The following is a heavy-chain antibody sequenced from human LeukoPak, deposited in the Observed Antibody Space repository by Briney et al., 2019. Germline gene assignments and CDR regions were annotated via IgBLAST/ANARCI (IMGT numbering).Heavy chain of an antibody. J-gene: IGHJ4*02. V-gene: IGHV4-59*01. CDR3: ARAKRWLASYYFDY. CDR1: GGSISSYY. CDR2: IYYSGST. Sequence: PSETLSLTCTVSGGSISSYYWSWIRQPPGKGLEWIGYIYYSGSTNYNPSLKSRVTISVDTSKNQFSLKLSSVTAADTAVYYCARAKRWLASYYFDYWGQGTLVTVSS. D-gene: IGHD6-19*01.